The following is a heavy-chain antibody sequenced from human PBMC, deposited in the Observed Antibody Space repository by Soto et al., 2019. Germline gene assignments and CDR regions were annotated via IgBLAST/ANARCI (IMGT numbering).Heavy chain of an antibody. CDR3: ASITYSAYGPSDAFDI. CDR2: IYSGGST. Sequence: EVQLVESGGGLVQPGGSLRLSCAASGFTVSSNYMSWVRQAPGKGLEWVSVIYSGGSTYYADSVKGRFTISRDNSKNTLYLQMNRLRAEDTAVYYCASITYSAYGPSDAFDIWGQGTMVTVSS. D-gene: IGHD5-12*01. J-gene: IGHJ3*02. CDR1: GFTVSSNY. V-gene: IGHV3-66*01.